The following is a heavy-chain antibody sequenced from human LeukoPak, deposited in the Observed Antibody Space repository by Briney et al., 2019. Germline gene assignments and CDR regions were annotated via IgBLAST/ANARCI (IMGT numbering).Heavy chain of an antibody. Sequence: SRTLSLTCGVSGASVSSIGYSWSWIRQPPGRGLEWIGYIYQSGSASYNPSLQSRVTISIDKSKNQFSLNLNSVTAADTAVYYCARNSYYDNSGEGAFDIWGQGTMVTVSS. CDR3: ARNSYYDNSGEGAFDI. D-gene: IGHD3-22*01. J-gene: IGHJ3*02. V-gene: IGHV4-30-2*01. CDR1: GASVSSIGYS. CDR2: IYQSGSA.